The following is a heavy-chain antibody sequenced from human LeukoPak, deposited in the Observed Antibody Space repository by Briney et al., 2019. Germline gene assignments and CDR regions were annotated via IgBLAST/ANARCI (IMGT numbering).Heavy chain of an antibody. Sequence: GGSLRLSCAAPGFTFSSYWMSWVRQAPGKGLEWVANIKQDGSEKYYVDSVKGRFTISRDNAKNSLYLQMNSLRAEDTAVYYCARRGDYSNYYDYWGQGTLVTVSS. J-gene: IGHJ4*02. CDR3: ARRGDYSNYYDY. V-gene: IGHV3-7*01. CDR2: IKQDGSEK. D-gene: IGHD4-11*01. CDR1: GFTFSSYW.